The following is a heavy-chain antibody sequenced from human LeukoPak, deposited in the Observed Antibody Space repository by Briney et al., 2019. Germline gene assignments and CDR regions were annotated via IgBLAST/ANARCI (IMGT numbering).Heavy chain of an antibody. D-gene: IGHD3-10*01. CDR1: GFTFSSYA. V-gene: IGHV3-23*01. Sequence: GGSLRLSCAASGFTFSSYAMSWVRQAPGKGLEWVSAIRGSGGSTYYADSVKGRFTISRDNSKNTLYLQMNSLRAEDTAVYYCAKETRNYYGSAADPWGQGTMVTDSP. CDR3: AKETRNYYGSAADP. J-gene: IGHJ5*02. CDR2: IRGSGGST.